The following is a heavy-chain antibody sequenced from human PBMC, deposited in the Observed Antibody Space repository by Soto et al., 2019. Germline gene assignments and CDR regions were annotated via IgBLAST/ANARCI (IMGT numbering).Heavy chain of an antibody. V-gene: IGHV4-59*01. Sequence: PSETLSLTCTVSGGSISSYYWSWIRQPPGKGLEWIGYIYYSGSTNYNPSLKSRVTISVDTSKNQFSLKLSSVTAADTAVYYCARAGYSGSYLTTNWFDPWGQGTLVTVSS. J-gene: IGHJ5*02. CDR1: GGSISSYY. CDR2: IYYSGST. D-gene: IGHD1-26*01. CDR3: ARAGYSGSYLTTNWFDP.